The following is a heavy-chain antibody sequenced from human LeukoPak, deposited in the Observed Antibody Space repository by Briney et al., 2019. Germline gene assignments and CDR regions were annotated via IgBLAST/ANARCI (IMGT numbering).Heavy chain of an antibody. J-gene: IGHJ5*02. CDR3: ARGDTADLFGWFDP. Sequence: SETLSLTCTVYGGSFSGYYWRWIRQPPGKGLEWIGEINHSGSTNYNPSLKSRVTISVDTSKNQFSLKLSSVTAADTAVYYCARGDTADLFGWFDPWGQGTLVTVSS. CDR2: INHSGST. D-gene: IGHD5-18*01. CDR1: GGSFSGYY. V-gene: IGHV4-34*01.